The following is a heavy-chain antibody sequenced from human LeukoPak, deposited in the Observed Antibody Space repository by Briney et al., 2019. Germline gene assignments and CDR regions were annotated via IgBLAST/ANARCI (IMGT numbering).Heavy chain of an antibody. V-gene: IGHV3-74*01. Sequence: GGSLRLSCAAAGFSFSSHWMHWVRQAPGKGLVWVSRINSDGSSISYADSVKSRFTISRDNAKNTLYLQMNSLRAEDTAVYYCVSSEWYAAFDIWGQGTIVTVSS. CDR1: GFSFSSHW. CDR2: INSDGSSI. J-gene: IGHJ3*02. D-gene: IGHD6-19*01. CDR3: VSSEWYAAFDI.